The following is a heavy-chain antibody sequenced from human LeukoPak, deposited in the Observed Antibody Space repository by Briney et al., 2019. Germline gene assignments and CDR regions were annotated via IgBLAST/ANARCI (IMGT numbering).Heavy chain of an antibody. D-gene: IGHD1-26*01. CDR3: ARRSGTYYVDY. V-gene: IGHV5-51*01. Sequence: GESLKISCKGSGYSFPTYWIGWVRQMPGKGLEWMGTIYPADSDTRYSPSFQGQVTISVDKSITTAYLQWSSLKASDTAMYYCARRSGTYYVDYWGQGTLVTVSS. CDR2: IYPADSDT. J-gene: IGHJ4*02. CDR1: GYSFPTYW.